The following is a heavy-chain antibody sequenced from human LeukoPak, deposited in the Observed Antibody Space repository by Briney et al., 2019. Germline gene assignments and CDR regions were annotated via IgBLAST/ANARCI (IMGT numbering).Heavy chain of an antibody. J-gene: IGHJ6*03. Sequence: PSETLSLTCAVSGGSISSGGYSWSWIRQPPGKGLEWIGYIYYSGSTYYNPSLKSRVTISVDTSKNQFSLKLSSVTAADTAVYYCARGGEGGEPNYYYYMDVWGKGTTVTISS. CDR2: IYYSGST. CDR1: GGSISSGGYS. D-gene: IGHD3-10*01. V-gene: IGHV4-30-4*07. CDR3: ARGGEGGEPNYYYYMDV.